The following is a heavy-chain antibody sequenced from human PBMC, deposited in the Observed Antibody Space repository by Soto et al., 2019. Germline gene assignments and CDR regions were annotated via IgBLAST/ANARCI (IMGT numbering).Heavy chain of an antibody. V-gene: IGHV3-66*01. J-gene: IGHJ2*01. CDR3: AGGWAYCGGDCYLRGYRPINDWYFDL. CDR1: GFTVSSNY. D-gene: IGHD2-21*02. Sequence: EVQLVESGGGLVQPGGSLRLSCAASGFTVSSNYMSWVRQAPGKGLEWVSVIYSGGSTYYADSVKGRFTISRDNSKHALYLQRNSLGPEDTPVYYGAGGWAYCGGDCYLRGYRPINDWYFDLWGRGTLVTVSS. CDR2: IYSGGST.